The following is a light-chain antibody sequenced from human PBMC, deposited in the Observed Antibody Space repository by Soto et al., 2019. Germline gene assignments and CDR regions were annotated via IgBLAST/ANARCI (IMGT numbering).Light chain of an antibody. Sequence: QSALTQPASVSGSPGQSIAISCTGTSNDVGAYHFVSWFQQHPGKAPKLIICDVENRPSGVSARFSASKSGNTASLTISGLQAEDEADYYCSSYVTDDTYVFGSGTKLTVL. J-gene: IGLJ1*01. CDR1: SNDVGAYHF. CDR3: SSYVTDDTYV. V-gene: IGLV2-14*03. CDR2: DVE.